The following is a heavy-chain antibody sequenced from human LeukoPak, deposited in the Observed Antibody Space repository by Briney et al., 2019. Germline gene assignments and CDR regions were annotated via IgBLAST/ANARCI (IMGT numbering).Heavy chain of an antibody. D-gene: IGHD6-19*01. CDR2: MNPNSGNT. CDR1: GYTFSSYD. V-gene: IGHV1-8*01. CDR3: ARRVGSGWPVQH. J-gene: IGHJ1*01. Sequence: ASAKVSCKASGYTFSSYDISWVRQATGQGLEWMGWMNPNSGNTGYAQKFQGRLNMTRNTSIDTAYMELSSLRSDDTAVYYCARRVGSGWPVQHWGQGTLVTVSS.